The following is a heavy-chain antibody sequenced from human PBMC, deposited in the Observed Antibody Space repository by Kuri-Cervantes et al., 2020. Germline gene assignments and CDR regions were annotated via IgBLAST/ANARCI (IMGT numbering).Heavy chain of an antibody. D-gene: IGHD7-27*01. J-gene: IGHJ6*03. V-gene: IGHV4-38-2*01. CDR2: IYHSGST. CDR1: GYSISSGYY. Sequence: SQTLSLTCAVSGYSISSGYYWGWIRQPPGKGLEWIGSIYHSGSTYYNPSLKSRVTISVDTSKKQFSLKLSSVTAADTAVYYCARQTGEGGRRYYSYIDVWGKGPRSPSP. CDR3: ARQTGEGGRRYYSYIDV.